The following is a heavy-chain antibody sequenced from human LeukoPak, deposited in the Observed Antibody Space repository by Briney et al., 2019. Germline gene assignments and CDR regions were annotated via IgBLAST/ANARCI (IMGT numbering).Heavy chain of an antibody. CDR3: ARRMGVVRGYYFDY. D-gene: IGHD3-10*01. J-gene: IGHJ4*02. CDR1: GGSISSYY. V-gene: IGHV4-59*08. Sequence: PSETLSLTCTVSGGSISSYYWSWIRQPPGKGLEWIGYIYYSGSTNYNPSLKSRVTISVDTSKNQFSLKLSSVTAADTAVYYCARRMGVVRGYYFDYWGQGTLVTVSS. CDR2: IYYSGST.